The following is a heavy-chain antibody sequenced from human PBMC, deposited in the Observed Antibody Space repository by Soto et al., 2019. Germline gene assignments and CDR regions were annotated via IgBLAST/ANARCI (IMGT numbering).Heavy chain of an antibody. D-gene: IGHD3-22*01. J-gene: IGHJ4*02. CDR2: INNDGSNT. V-gene: IGHV3-74*01. CDR3: ARDPPDDSSGYFSLDY. Sequence: GGSLRLSCVASGFTLSSYWMHWVRQAPGKGLVWVSHINNDGSNTNYADSVKGRFAISRDNAKNTLYLQMNSLRAEDTAVYYCARDPPDDSSGYFSLDYWGQGTLVTVSS. CDR1: GFTLSSYW.